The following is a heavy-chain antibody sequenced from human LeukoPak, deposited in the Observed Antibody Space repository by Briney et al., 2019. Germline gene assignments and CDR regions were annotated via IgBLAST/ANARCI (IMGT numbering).Heavy chain of an antibody. D-gene: IGHD3-22*01. Sequence: GASVKVSCKASGGTFSSYAVSWVRQAPGQGLEWMGGIIPIFGTANYAQKFQGRVTITADEPTSTAYMELSSLRSEDTAVYYCARVREYYYDSSGYSDTGFDYWGQGTLVTVSS. J-gene: IGHJ4*02. CDR2: IIPIFGTA. CDR3: ARVREYYYDSSGYSDTGFDY. CDR1: GGTFSSYA. V-gene: IGHV1-69*13.